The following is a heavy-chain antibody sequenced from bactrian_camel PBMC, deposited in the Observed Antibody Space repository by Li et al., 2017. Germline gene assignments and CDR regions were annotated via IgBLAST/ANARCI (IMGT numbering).Heavy chain of an antibody. D-gene: IGHD3*01. CDR2: ADADRRT. Sequence: VQLVESGGVLVQAGGSLILSCAFSGATYSRRCMAWFRQAPGKGREAVAAADADRRTIYGDFVEGRFTIDRDNARNILYLRMHDLKPEDTAMYYCAADPGFSYCTADYFTDTRDFNYWGQGTQVTVS. CDR1: GATYSRRC. CDR3: AADPGFSYCTADYFTDTRDFNY. V-gene: IGHV3S26*01. J-gene: IGHJ6*01.